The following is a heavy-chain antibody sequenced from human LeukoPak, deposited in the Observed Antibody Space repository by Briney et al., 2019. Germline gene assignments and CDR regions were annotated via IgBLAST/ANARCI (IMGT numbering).Heavy chain of an antibody. V-gene: IGHV3-33*01. J-gene: IGHJ4*02. CDR2: IWYDGSNK. CDR3: ARDGYYYDSSGYHFDY. D-gene: IGHD3-22*01. CDR1: GFTFSSYG. Sequence: GGSLRLSCAASGFTFSSYGMHWVRQAPGKGLEWVAVIWYDGSNKYYADSVKGRSTISRDNSKNTLYLQMNSLRAEDTAVYYCARDGYYYDSSGYHFDYWGQGTLVTVSS.